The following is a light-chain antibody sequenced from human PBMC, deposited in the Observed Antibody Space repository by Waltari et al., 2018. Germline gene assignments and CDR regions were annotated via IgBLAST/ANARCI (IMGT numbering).Light chain of an antibody. Sequence: SALTAPAPVSASPGQSITISCTGSSSDIGSPDLVAWYQQHPGKAPHLLIYEVDKRPSGVSYRFSGSKSGNAASLTVSGLQPEDEGHYFCSSYTYGGPWVFGGGTLLTVL. CDR2: EVD. V-gene: IGLV2-23*02. CDR1: SSDIGSPDL. CDR3: SSYTYGGPWV. J-gene: IGLJ2*01.